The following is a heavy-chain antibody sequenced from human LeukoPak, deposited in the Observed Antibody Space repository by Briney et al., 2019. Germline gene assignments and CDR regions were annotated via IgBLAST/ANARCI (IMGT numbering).Heavy chain of an antibody. CDR1: GFTFSGFC. CDR2: IKADGSGK. V-gene: IGHV3-7*01. CDR3: ARIFCGSGGCYYDY. J-gene: IGHJ4*02. Sequence: PGGSLRLSCAASGFTFSGFCMSWVRQAPGKGLEWVSNIKADGSGKYYVDSVKGRFTISRDNAKNSLYLQMNSLRAEDTAVYYCARIFCGSGGCYYDYWGEGTLVTVSS. D-gene: IGHD2-21*01.